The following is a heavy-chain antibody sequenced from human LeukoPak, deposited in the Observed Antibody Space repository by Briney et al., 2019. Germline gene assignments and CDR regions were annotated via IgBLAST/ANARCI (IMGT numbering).Heavy chain of an antibody. CDR1: GFTFSSYA. J-gene: IGHJ6*04. Sequence: GGSLRLSCAASGFTFSSYAMHWVRQAPGKGLEWVAVISYEGSNKYYADSVKGRFTISRDNSKNTLYLQMNSLRAEDTAVCYCARGTVTTFNYYGMDVWGKGTTVTVSS. V-gene: IGHV3-30*04. CDR3: ARGTVTTFNYYGMDV. D-gene: IGHD4-17*01. CDR2: ISYEGSNK.